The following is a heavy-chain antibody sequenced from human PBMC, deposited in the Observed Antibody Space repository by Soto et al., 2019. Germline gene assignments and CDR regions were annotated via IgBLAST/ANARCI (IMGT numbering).Heavy chain of an antibody. CDR2: ISYDESNK. CDR3: AKDLKYDFWSGYPPTLDY. CDR1: GFTFSSYG. J-gene: IGHJ4*02. V-gene: IGHV3-30*18. D-gene: IGHD3-3*01. Sequence: GGSLRLSCAASGFTFSSYGMHWVRQAPGKGLEWVAVISYDESNKYYADSVKGRFTISRDNSKNTLYLQMNSLRAEDTAVYYCAKDLKYDFWSGYPPTLDYWGQGTLVTVSS.